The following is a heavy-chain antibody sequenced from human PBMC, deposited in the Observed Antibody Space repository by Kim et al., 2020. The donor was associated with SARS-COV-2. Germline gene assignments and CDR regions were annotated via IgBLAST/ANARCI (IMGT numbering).Heavy chain of an antibody. CDR2: IDFRSVSI. V-gene: IGHV3-21*06. Sequence: GGSLRLSCAASGFNFKTFSMNWVRQAPGKGLEWVSSIDFRSVSIYYSDSVKGRFTISRDNAKNLLFLQMDSLRLEDTGFYYCARDGGAIAPAALPFDYWGQGPPVTVSS. CDR3: ARDGGAIAPAALPFDY. CDR1: GFNFKTFS. D-gene: IGHD2-2*01. J-gene: IGHJ4*02.